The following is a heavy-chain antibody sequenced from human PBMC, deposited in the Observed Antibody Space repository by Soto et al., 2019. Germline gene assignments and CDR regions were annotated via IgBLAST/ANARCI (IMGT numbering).Heavy chain of an antibody. CDR3: AREGQPAAGTTPHN. J-gene: IGHJ4*02. CDR1: GISFRTYD. CDR2: ISGSGGSK. D-gene: IGHD6-13*01. Sequence: GGSLRLSCAASGISFRTYDMTWVRQAPGKGLEWVSTISGSGGSKWYAASVKGRFTISRDNSQNTLYVEMTSLSAEDTAVYYCAREGQPAAGTTPHNWGQGTLVTV. V-gene: IGHV3-23*01.